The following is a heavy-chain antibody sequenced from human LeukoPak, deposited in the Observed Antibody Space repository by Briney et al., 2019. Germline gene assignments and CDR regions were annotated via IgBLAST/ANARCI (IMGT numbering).Heavy chain of an antibody. D-gene: IGHD4-17*01. CDR3: ARWGYGDYVIDY. J-gene: IGHJ4*02. V-gene: IGHV4-38-2*02. CDR2: IYHSGST. CDR1: GYSISSGYY. Sequence: SETLSLTCTVSGYSISSGYYWGWIRQPPGKGLEWIGIIYHSGSTYYNPSLKSRVTISVDTSKNQFSLKLSSVTAADTAVYYCARWGYGDYVIDYWGQGTLVAVSS.